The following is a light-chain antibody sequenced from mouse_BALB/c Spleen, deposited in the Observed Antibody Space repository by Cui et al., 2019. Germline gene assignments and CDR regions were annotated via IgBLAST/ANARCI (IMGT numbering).Light chain of an antibody. CDR1: ENIYSN. J-gene: IGKJ1*01. CDR3: QHFWGTPWT. Sequence: DIQMTQSPAFLSVPVGEAVTITCRASENIYSNLAWYQQKQGKSPQLLVYAATNLADGVPSRFSGSGSGTQYSLKINSLQSEDFGSYYCQHFWGTPWTFGGGTKLEIK. V-gene: IGKV12-46*01. CDR2: AAT.